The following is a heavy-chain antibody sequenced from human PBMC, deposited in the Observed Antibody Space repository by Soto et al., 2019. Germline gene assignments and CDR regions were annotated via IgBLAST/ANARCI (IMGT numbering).Heavy chain of an antibody. Sequence: PSETLSLTCTVSGGSISSSSFYWGWIRQPPGKGLEWIGSISYSGSTYYNPSLGSRVTISVDTSKNQFSLKLSSVTAADTAVYYCARHRKAASVLSYYYMDVRGKGTTVTVSS. CDR3: ARHRKAASVLSYYYMDV. D-gene: IGHD2-15*01. CDR1: GGSISSSSFY. J-gene: IGHJ6*03. CDR2: ISYSGST. V-gene: IGHV4-39*01.